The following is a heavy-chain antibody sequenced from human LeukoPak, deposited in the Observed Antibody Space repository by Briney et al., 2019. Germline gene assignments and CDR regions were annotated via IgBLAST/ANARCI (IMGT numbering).Heavy chain of an antibody. V-gene: IGHV4-59*01. D-gene: IGHD1-26*01. Sequence: PPETLSLTCIVSGVSISSYYWSWIRQPPGKGLEWIGYIYYTGNTNYNPSLKSRVTISADTSKNQFSLKLNSVTAADTAVYYCARFRSGSDSYRYYYYMDVWGKGTTVTVSS. CDR1: GVSISSYY. CDR2: IYYTGNT. CDR3: ARFRSGSDSYRYYYYMDV. J-gene: IGHJ6*03.